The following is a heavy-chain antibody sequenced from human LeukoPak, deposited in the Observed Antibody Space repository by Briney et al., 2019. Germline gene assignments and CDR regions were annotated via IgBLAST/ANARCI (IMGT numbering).Heavy chain of an antibody. J-gene: IGHJ4*02. V-gene: IGHV1-69*05. D-gene: IGHD4-11*01. CDR3: ARRAVTTGDYFDY. Sequence: SVKVSCEASGGTFSSYAISWVRQAPGQGLEWMGGIIPIFGTANYAQKFQGRVTITTDESTSTAYMELSSLRSEDTAVYYCARRAVTTGDYFDYWGQGTLVTVSS. CDR2: IIPIFGTA. CDR1: GGTFSSYA.